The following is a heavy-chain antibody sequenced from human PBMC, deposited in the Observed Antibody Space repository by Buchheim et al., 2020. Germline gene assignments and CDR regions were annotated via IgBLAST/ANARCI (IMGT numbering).Heavy chain of an antibody. CDR1: GGSFSGYY. Sequence: QVQLQQWGAGLLKPSETLSLTCAVYGGSFSGYYWSWIRQPPGKGLEWIGEINHSGSTNYNPSLKSRVTISVDTSKNQFSLKLSSVTAADTAVYYCARRCSGGSCYYAGGDGMDVWGQGTT. V-gene: IGHV4-34*01. J-gene: IGHJ6*02. CDR3: ARRCSGGSCYYAGGDGMDV. CDR2: INHSGST. D-gene: IGHD2-15*01.